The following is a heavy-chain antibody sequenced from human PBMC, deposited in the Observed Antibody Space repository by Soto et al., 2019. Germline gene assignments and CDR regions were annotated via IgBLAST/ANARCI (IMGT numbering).Heavy chain of an antibody. CDR2: IYYSGST. V-gene: IGHV4-31*01. CDR3: AREVAEQWLANGKYYFDY. J-gene: IGHJ4*02. Sequence: SETLSLTCTVSGGSISSGGYYWSWIRQHPGKGLEWIGYIYYSGSTYYNPSLKSQVTISVDTSKNQFSLKLSSVTAADTAVYYCAREVAEQWLANGKYYFDYWGQGTLVTVSS. CDR1: GGSISSGGYY. D-gene: IGHD6-19*01.